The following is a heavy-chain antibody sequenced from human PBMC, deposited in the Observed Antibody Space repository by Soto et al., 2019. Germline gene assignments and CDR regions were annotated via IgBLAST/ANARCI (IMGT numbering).Heavy chain of an antibody. Sequence: PGGSMRLSCAASGFTFRSYAMSWVRKATGKGLEWVSAISGSGGSTYYADSVKGRFTISRDNSKNTLYLQMNSLRAEDTAVYYCAKERIYGDYGFRDYYGMDVWGQGTTVTVSS. D-gene: IGHD4-17*01. V-gene: IGHV3-23*01. J-gene: IGHJ6*02. CDR2: ISGSGGST. CDR3: AKERIYGDYGFRDYYGMDV. CDR1: GFTFRSYA.